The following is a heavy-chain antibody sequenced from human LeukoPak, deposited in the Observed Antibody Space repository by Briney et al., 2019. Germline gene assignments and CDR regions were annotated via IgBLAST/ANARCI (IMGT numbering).Heavy chain of an antibody. Sequence: ASVKVSCKASGYSFSSYDINWVRQATGQGLEWMGWVSPNSGYTGYAQKFQGRVTMTRDTSISTAYMELSSLRSEDTAVYYCATGDGSGWPPAHFRHWGQGTLVTVSS. CDR1: GYSFSSYD. CDR2: VSPNSGYT. V-gene: IGHV1-8*01. CDR3: ATGDGSGWPPAHFRH. J-gene: IGHJ1*01. D-gene: IGHD6-19*01.